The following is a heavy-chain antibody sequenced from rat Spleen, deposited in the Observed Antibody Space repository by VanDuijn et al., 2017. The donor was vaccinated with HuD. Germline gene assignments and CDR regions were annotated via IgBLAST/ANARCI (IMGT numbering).Heavy chain of an antibody. CDR1: XXTXXXYA. D-gene: IGHD1-6*01. CDR2: ITNCSGRT. J-gene: IGHJ3*01. CDR3: ARGGFFRF. Sequence: EVQLVESGGGLVXXXRSXXLSCAAXXXTXXXYAXXWVRQGPGRGVEWVPSITNCSGRTYYSDSVKGRFTISRDTAQNTLYLQMNSLRSEDTATYYCARGGFFRFWGQGTLVTVSS. V-gene: IGHV5S23*01.